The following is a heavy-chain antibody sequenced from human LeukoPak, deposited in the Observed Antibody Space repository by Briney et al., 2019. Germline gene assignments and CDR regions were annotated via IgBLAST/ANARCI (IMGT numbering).Heavy chain of an antibody. J-gene: IGHJ6*03. CDR2: ISSSSYI. CDR1: GFTFSSYS. CDR3: ARDPGYCRGGSCQYYYYYYMDV. Sequence: PGGSLRLSCAASGFTFSSYSMNWVRQAPGEGLEWVSSISSSSYIYYADSVKGRFTISRDNAKNSLDLQMNSLRAEDTAVYYCARDPGYCRGGSCQYYYYYYMDVWGKGTTVTVSS. D-gene: IGHD2-15*01. V-gene: IGHV3-21*01.